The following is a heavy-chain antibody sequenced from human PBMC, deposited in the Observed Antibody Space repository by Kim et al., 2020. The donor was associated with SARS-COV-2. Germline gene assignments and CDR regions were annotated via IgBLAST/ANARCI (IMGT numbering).Heavy chain of an antibody. CDR3: AKVCEKWLVFGDAFDI. D-gene: IGHD6-19*01. V-gene: IGHV1-3*01. CDR2: INAGNGNT. CDR1: GYTFTSYA. Sequence: ASVKVSCKASGYTFTSYAMHWVRQAPGQRLEWMGWINAGNGNTKYSQKFQGRVTITRDTSASTAYMELSSLRSEDTAVYYCAKVCEKWLVFGDAFDIWGQGTMVTVSS. J-gene: IGHJ3*02.